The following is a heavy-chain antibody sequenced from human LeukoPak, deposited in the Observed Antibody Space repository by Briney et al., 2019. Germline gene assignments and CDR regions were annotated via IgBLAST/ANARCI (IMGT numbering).Heavy chain of an antibody. D-gene: IGHD1-1*01. CDR2: IIPIFGTA. Sequence: SVKVSCKASGGTFSSYAISWVRQAPGQGLEWMGGIIPIFGTANYAQKFQGRVTITADESTSTAYMEPSSLRSEDTAVYYCARGGNGTDLPDYWGQGTLVTVSS. V-gene: IGHV1-69*13. CDR1: GGTFSSYA. CDR3: ARGGNGTDLPDY. J-gene: IGHJ4*02.